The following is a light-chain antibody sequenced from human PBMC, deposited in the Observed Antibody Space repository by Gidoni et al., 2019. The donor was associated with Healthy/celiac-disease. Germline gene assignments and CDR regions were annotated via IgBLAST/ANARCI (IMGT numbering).Light chain of an antibody. CDR2: DVS. Sequence: QSALTQPASVSGSPGQSLTISCTGTSSDVGGYNYVSWYQQPPGKAPKLMIFDVSTRPSGFSHRFSGSKSGNTASLTISGLQAEDEADYYCSSYTSSSTPWVFGGGTKLTVL. V-gene: IGLV2-14*01. CDR3: SSYTSSSTPWV. J-gene: IGLJ3*02. CDR1: SSDVGGYNY.